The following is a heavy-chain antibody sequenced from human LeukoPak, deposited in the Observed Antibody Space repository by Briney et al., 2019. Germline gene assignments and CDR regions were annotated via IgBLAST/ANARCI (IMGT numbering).Heavy chain of an antibody. CDR2: ISGSGGST. CDR3: ANLMDYDTEIFDY. J-gene: IGHJ4*02. CDR1: GFTFSIYW. Sequence: GGSLRLSCAASGFTFSIYWMSWVRQAPGKGLEWVSAISGSGGSTYYADSVKGRFTISRDNSKNTLYLQMNSLRAEDTAVYYCANLMDYDTEIFDYWGQGTLVTVSS. V-gene: IGHV3-23*01. D-gene: IGHD3-9*01.